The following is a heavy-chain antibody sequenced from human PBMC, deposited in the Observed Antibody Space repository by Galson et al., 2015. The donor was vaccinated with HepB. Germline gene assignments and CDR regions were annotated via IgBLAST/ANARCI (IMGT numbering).Heavy chain of an antibody. CDR2: IIPIFGTA. J-gene: IGHJ6*02. D-gene: IGHD6-6*01. CDR1: GGTFGSYA. CDR3: ARDRGIAARNYYYGMDV. V-gene: IGHV1-69*13. Sequence: SVKVSCKASGGTFGSYAISWVRQAPGQGLEWMGGIIPIFGTANYAQKFQGRVTITADESTSTAYMELSSLRSEDTAVYYCARDRGIAARNYYYGMDVCGQGTTFTVSS.